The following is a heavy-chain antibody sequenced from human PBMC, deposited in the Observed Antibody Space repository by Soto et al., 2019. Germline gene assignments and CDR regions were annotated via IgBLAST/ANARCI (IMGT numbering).Heavy chain of an antibody. V-gene: IGHV1-2*04. CDR2: INPNSGGT. J-gene: IGHJ6*03. CDR3: ARGLSSIAARPEYYYMDV. Sequence: ASVKVSCKASGYTFTGYYMHWVRQAPGQGLEWMGWINPNSGGTNYAQKFQGWVTMTRDTSISTAYMELSRLRSDDTAVYYCARGLSSIAARPEYYYMDVWGKGTTVTAS. CDR1: GYTFTGYY. D-gene: IGHD6-6*01.